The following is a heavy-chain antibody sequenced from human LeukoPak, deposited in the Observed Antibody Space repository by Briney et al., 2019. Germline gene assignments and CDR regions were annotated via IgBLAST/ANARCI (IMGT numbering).Heavy chain of an antibody. Sequence: SQTLSLTCTVSGGSISSGSYYWSWIRQPAGKGLEWIGRIYTSGSTNYNPSLKSRVTISVDTSKNQFSLKLSSVTAADTAVYYCARSWDNRNFFDYWGQGTLVTVSS. CDR1: GGSISSGSYY. CDR3: ARSWDNRNFFDY. V-gene: IGHV4-61*02. J-gene: IGHJ4*02. D-gene: IGHD1-14*01. CDR2: IYTSGST.